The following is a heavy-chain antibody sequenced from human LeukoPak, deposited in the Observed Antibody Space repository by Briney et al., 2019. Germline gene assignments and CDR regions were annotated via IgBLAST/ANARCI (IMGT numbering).Heavy chain of an antibody. CDR1: GFNFDNFA. Sequence: GGSLRLSCVVSGFNFDNFAMHWVRQPLGKGLEWVAVISHDGRTKYYADSMKGRITISRDNSKNTLFLQMNNLRSEDTAVYYCAKDQGSSSGWYSRDGFALWGRGTMVTVSS. V-gene: IGHV3-30*04. CDR3: AKDQGSSSGWYSRDGFAL. J-gene: IGHJ3*01. CDR2: ISHDGRTK. D-gene: IGHD6-19*01.